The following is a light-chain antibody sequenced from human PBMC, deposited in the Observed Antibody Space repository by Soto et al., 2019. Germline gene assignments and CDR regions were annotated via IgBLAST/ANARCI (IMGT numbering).Light chain of an antibody. CDR3: QQYNNWPQT. CDR1: QSVSSN. V-gene: IGKV3-15*01. J-gene: IGKJ1*01. Sequence: EIVMTQSPATLSVSPGERATLSCRASQSVSSNLAWYQQKPGQASRLLIYGASTRATGIPARFSGSGSGTEFTFTISILQSEDFAVYYCQQYNNWPQTFGQGTKVDIK. CDR2: GAS.